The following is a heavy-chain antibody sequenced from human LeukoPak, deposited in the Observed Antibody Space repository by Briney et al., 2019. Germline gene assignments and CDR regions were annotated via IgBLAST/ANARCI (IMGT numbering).Heavy chain of an antibody. CDR2: INHSGSP. J-gene: IGHJ3*02. CDR3: ARVAWELLSAFDI. V-gene: IGHV4-30-2*01. D-gene: IGHD1-26*01. Sequence: SQTLSLTCAVSGGSISSGGYSWSWIRQPPGKGLERIGEINHSGSPTYIPSLKSRITISVDTSKNQFSLKLSSVTAADTAVYYCARVAWELLSAFDIWGQGTVATVSS. CDR1: GGSISSGGYS.